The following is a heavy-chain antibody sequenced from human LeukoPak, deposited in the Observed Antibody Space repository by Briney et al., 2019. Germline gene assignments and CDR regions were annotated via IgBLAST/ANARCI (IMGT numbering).Heavy chain of an antibody. Sequence: PGGSLRLSCAASGFTFSNAWMAWVRQAPGKGLEWVGRIRSKNEGGTIGYAAPVKDRFTISRDDSKNTLYLQMNSLEIEDTAVYFCTTDRTMKGYWGQGTLVTVSS. CDR3: TTDRTMKGY. CDR2: IRSKNEGGTI. V-gene: IGHV3-15*01. J-gene: IGHJ4*02. CDR1: GFTFSNAW. D-gene: IGHD3-22*01.